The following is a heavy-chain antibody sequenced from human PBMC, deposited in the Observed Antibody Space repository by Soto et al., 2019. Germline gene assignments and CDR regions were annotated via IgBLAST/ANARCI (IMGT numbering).Heavy chain of an antibody. CDR1: GFTFSSYG. CDR3: ARDGVAAAFLSY. J-gene: IGHJ4*02. D-gene: IGHD6-13*01. V-gene: IGHV3-33*01. CDR2: ICYAENNK. Sequence: QVQLVESGGGVVQPGRSLRLSCAASGFTFSSYGMHWVRQAPGKGLEWVAVICYAENNKYYADSVKGRFTISRDNSKNTLYLQMNGLRAEDTAVYYCARDGVAAAFLSYWGQGTLVTVSS.